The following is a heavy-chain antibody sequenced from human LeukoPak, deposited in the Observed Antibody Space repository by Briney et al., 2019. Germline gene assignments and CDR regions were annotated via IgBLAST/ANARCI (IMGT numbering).Heavy chain of an antibody. Sequence: GASVKVSCKASGYTFTSYGINWVRQAPGQGLEWMGIINPSGGSTSYAQKFQGRVTMTRDMSTSTVYMELSSLRSEDTAVYYCARAFSSATVAFDYWGQGTLVTVSS. CDR2: INPSGGST. CDR3: ARAFSSATVAFDY. V-gene: IGHV1-46*01. D-gene: IGHD4-23*01. CDR1: GYTFTSYG. J-gene: IGHJ4*02.